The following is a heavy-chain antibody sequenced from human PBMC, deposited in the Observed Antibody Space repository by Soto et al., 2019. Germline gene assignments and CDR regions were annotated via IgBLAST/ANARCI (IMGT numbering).Heavy chain of an antibody. CDR3: AKGPYGDYRRYFDY. V-gene: IGHV3-23*04. CDR2: ISGSGGST. CDR1: GFTVSSNY. J-gene: IGHJ4*02. Sequence: EVQLVESGGGLIQPGGSLRLSCAASGFTVSSNYMSWVRQAPGKGLEWVSVISGSGGSTYYADSVKGRFTISRDNSKNTLYLQMNSLRAEDTAVYYCAKGPYGDYRRYFDYWGQGTLVTVSS. D-gene: IGHD4-17*01.